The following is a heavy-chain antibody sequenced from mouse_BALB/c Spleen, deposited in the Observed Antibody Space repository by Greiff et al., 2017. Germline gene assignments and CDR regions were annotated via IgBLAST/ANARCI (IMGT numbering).Heavy chain of an antibody. J-gene: IGHJ4*01. D-gene: IGHD1-1*01. CDR1: GFTFSDYY. Sequence: EVKLVESGGGLVKPGGSLKLSCAASGFTFSDYYMYWVRQTPEKRLEWVATISDGGSYTYYPDSVKGRFTISRDNAKNNLYLQMSSLKSEDTAMYYCARDPGSSPYYAMDYWGQGTSVTVSS. V-gene: IGHV5-4*02. CDR2: ISDGGSYT. CDR3: ARDPGSSPYYAMDY.